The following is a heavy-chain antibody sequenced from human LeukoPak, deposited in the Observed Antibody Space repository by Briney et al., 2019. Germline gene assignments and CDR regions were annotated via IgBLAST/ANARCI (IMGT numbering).Heavy chain of an antibody. D-gene: IGHD3-3*01. CDR3: AGNYDFWSGYYTP. CDR1: GFIFSTYA. Sequence: PGGSLRLSCAASGFIFSTYALHWVRQAPGKGLVWVSRINTDGSSTSYADSVKGRFTISRDNAKNTLYLQMNSLRAEDTAVYYCAGNYDFWSGYYTPWGQGTLVTVSS. J-gene: IGHJ5*02. CDR2: INTDGSST. V-gene: IGHV3-74*01.